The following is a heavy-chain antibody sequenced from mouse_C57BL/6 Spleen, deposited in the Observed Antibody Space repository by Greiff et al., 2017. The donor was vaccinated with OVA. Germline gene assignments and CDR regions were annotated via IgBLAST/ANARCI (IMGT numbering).Heavy chain of an antibody. Sequence: VQLQQSGPELVKPGASVKISCKASGYAFSSSWMNWVKQRPGKGLEWIGRIYPGDGDTNYNGKFKGKATLTADKSSSTAYMQLSSLTSEDSAVYFCARGKNGNYEDYWGQGTTLTVSS. V-gene: IGHV1-82*01. CDR1: GYAFSSSW. CDR3: ARGKNGNYEDY. CDR2: IYPGDGDT. D-gene: IGHD2-1*01. J-gene: IGHJ2*01.